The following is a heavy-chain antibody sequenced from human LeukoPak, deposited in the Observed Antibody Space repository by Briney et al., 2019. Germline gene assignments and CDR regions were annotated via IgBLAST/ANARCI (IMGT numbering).Heavy chain of an antibody. Sequence: SETLSLTCAVYGGSFSGYYWSWIRQPPGKGLEWIGEINHSGSTNYNPSLKSRVTISVDTSKNQFSLKLSSATAADTAVYYCARRLGYCSSTSLCAFDIWGQGTMVTVSS. V-gene: IGHV4-34*01. CDR3: ARRLGYCSSTSLCAFDI. CDR2: INHSGST. CDR1: GGSFSGYY. J-gene: IGHJ3*02. D-gene: IGHD2-2*01.